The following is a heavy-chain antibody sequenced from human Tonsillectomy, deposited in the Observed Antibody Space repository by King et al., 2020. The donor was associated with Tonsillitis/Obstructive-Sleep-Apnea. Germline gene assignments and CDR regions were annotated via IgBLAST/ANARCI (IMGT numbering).Heavy chain of an antibody. D-gene: IGHD6-13*01. CDR2: INPNSGGT. CDR3: ARDPGSSWPKFDY. J-gene: IGHJ4*02. CDR1: GYTFTGYD. Sequence: QVQLVQSGAEVKKPGASVKVSCKASGYTFTGYDMHWGRQAPGQGLEWMGWINPNSGGTNYAQKFQGRVTMTRDTSISTADMELSRLRSDDTAVYYCARDPGSSWPKFDYWGQGTLVTVSS. V-gene: IGHV1-2*02.